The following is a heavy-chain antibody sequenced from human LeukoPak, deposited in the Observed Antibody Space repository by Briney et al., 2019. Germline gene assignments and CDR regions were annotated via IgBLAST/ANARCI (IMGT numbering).Heavy chain of an antibody. D-gene: IGHD2/OR15-2a*01. CDR3: ARDFYASGFYFWFDP. Sequence: SETLSLTCTVSGGYTGSHYWSWIRQPAGKGLEWIGRISPSGTTHYNPSLASRVTMSVDTSNNYFSLRLSSVSAADTAVYYCARDFYASGFYFWFDPWGQGILVTVSS. V-gene: IGHV4-4*07. CDR1: GGYTGSHY. CDR2: ISPSGTT. J-gene: IGHJ5*02.